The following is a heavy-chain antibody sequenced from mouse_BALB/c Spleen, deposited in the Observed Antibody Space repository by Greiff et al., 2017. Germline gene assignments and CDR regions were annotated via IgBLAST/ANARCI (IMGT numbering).Heavy chain of an antibody. CDR2: ISDGGSYT. J-gene: IGHJ4*01. Sequence: EVKLMESGGGLVKPGGSLKLSCAASGFTFSDYYMYWVRQTPEKRLEWVATISDGGSYTYYPDSVKGRFTISRDNAKNNLYLQMSSLKSEDTAMYYCARDFPYVDYYAMDYWGQGTSVTVSS. D-gene: IGHD6-5*01. CDR1: GFTFSDYY. CDR3: ARDFPYVDYYAMDY. V-gene: IGHV5-4*02.